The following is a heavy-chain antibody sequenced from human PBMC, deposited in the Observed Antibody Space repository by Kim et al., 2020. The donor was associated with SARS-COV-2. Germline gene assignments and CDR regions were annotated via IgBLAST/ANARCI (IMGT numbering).Heavy chain of an antibody. CDR3: AHSIAVAVPFDY. D-gene: IGHD6-19*01. V-gene: IGHV2-5*01. Sequence: RYSPSLKSRLTITKDTSKNQVVLTMTNIDPVDTATYYCAHSIAVAVPFDYWGQGTLVTVSS. J-gene: IGHJ4*02.